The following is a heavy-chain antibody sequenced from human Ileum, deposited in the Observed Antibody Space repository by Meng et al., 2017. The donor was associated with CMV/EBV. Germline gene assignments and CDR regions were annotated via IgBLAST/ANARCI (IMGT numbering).Heavy chain of an antibody. Sequence: QVQLQRWGAGLLQPSETLSLTCAVYGGSFSDYYWIWIRQSPGKGLEWIGEVHHSGITNYNPSLKSRVTISVDTSKNQFFLKLTSVTAADTGLYYCATNSEDYWGQGTLVTVSS. V-gene: IGHV4-34*01. CDR2: VHHSGIT. CDR3: ATNSEDY. D-gene: IGHD4-23*01. CDR1: GGSFSDYY. J-gene: IGHJ4*02.